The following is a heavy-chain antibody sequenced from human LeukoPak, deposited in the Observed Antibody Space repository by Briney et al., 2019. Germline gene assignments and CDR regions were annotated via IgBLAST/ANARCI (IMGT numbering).Heavy chain of an antibody. V-gene: IGHV4-34*01. CDR3: ARAVAAAAVN. D-gene: IGHD6-13*01. J-gene: IGHJ4*02. CDR2: INHSGST. CDR1: GGSFSRYF. Sequence: PSETLSLTCAVSGGSFSRYFWTWIRQAPGKGLEWLGEINHSGSTNYNPSLKSRATISVDTSKNHFSLKMTSVSGADTAVYYCARAVAAAAVNWGQGTLVTVS.